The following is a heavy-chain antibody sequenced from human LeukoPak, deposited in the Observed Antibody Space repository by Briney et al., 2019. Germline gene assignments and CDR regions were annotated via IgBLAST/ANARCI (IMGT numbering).Heavy chain of an antibody. J-gene: IGHJ5*02. V-gene: IGHV3-21*01. D-gene: IGHD5-24*01. CDR2: ISSSSSYI. Sequence: GGSLRLSCAASGFTFSSYSMNWVRQAPGKGLEWVSSISSSSSYIYYADSVKGRFTISRDNAKNSLYLQMNSLRAEDTAVYYCARDVTIFRSWLDPWGQGTLVTVSS. CDR1: GFTFSSYS. CDR3: ARDVTIFRSWLDP.